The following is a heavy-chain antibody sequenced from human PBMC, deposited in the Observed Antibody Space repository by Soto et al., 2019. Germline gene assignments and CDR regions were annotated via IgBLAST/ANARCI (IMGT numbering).Heavy chain of an antibody. V-gene: IGHV4-30-2*01. J-gene: IGHJ6*02. D-gene: IGHD3-10*01. CDR1: GRSISSGVYS. Sequence: SETLSLTCAVSGRSISSGVYSWSWIRQPPGKGLEWIGYIYHSGSTYYNPSLKSRATISVDRSKNQFSLKLSSVTAADTAVYYCARGAGSGSDYYYYYGMDVWGQGTTVTVSS. CDR2: IYHSGST. CDR3: ARGAGSGSDYYYYYGMDV.